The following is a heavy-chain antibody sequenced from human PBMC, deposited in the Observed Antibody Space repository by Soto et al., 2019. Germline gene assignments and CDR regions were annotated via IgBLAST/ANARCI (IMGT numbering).Heavy chain of an antibody. Sequence: QVQLVQSGAEVKKPGASVKVSCKASGYTFTSYAMHWVRQAPGQRLEWMGWINAGKGNTKYSQKFQGRVTITRDTSASTAYMELSSLRSEDTSVYSCARNLMDYDILTGYYMGYYFDYWGQGTLVTVSS. CDR3: ARNLMDYDILTGYYMGYYFDY. J-gene: IGHJ4*02. CDR2: INAGKGNT. D-gene: IGHD3-9*01. CDR1: GYTFTSYA. V-gene: IGHV1-3*01.